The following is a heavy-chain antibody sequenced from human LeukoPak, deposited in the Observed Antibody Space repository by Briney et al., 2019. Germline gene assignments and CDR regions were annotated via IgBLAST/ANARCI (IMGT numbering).Heavy chain of an antibody. J-gene: IGHJ6*03. V-gene: IGHV1-46*01. Sequence: ASVKVSCKASGYTFTSYYMHWVRQAPGQGLEWMGIINPSGGSTSYAQKFQGRVTMTRDMSTSTVYMELSSLRSEDTAVYYCARGLYGDPDYYYYMDVWGKGTTVTVSS. CDR3: ARGLYGDPDYYYYMDV. CDR1: GYTFTSYY. CDR2: INPSGGST. D-gene: IGHD4-17*01.